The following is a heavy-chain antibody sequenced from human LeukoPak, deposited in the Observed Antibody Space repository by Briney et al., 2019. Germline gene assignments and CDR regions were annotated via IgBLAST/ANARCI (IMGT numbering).Heavy chain of an antibody. Sequence: ASVKVSCKASGYTFTGYYMHWVRQAPGQGLEWMGWINPNSGGTNYAQKFQGWVTMTRDTSISTAYMELSRLRSDDTAVYYCARDIGYSTHDAFDIWGQGTMVTVSS. J-gene: IGHJ3*02. V-gene: IGHV1-2*04. CDR3: ARDIGYSTHDAFDI. D-gene: IGHD2-15*01. CDR1: GYTFTGYY. CDR2: INPNSGGT.